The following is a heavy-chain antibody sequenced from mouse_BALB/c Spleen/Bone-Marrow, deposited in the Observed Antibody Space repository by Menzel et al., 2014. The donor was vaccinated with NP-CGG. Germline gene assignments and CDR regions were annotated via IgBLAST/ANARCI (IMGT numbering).Heavy chain of an antibody. CDR2: IHPNSGNT. D-gene: IGHD2-13*01. J-gene: IGHJ4*01. Sequence: QVHVKQSGSVLVRPGASVKLSCKASGYTFTSACMHWAKQRPGQGLEWIGEIHPNSGNTNYNEKSKGKATLTVDTSSSTAHVHLGSLTTQDSTVYYCARIYYGDFYAMDYWGHGTSVTVSS. CDR1: GYTFTSAC. CDR3: ARIYYGDFYAMDY. V-gene: IGHV1S130*01.